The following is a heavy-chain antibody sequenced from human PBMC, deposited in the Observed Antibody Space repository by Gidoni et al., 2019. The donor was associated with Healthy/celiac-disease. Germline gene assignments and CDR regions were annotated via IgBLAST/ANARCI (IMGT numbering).Heavy chain of an antibody. J-gene: IGHJ4*02. CDR2: IWYDGSNK. V-gene: IGHV3-33*08. Sequence: QVQLVESGGGVVQPGRSLRLSCAASGFTFSSYGMHWVRQAPGKGLEWVAVIWYDGSNKYYADSVKGRFTISRDNSKNTLYLQMNSLRAEDTAVYYCARALLAYYYGSGEDFDYWAREPWSPSPQ. CDR1: GFTFSSYG. CDR3: ARALLAYYYGSGEDFDY. D-gene: IGHD3-10*01.